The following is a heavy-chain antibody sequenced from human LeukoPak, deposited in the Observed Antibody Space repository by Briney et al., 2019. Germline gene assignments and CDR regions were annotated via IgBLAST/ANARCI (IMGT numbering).Heavy chain of an antibody. D-gene: IGHD3-10*01. CDR3: ARCSWFGELSYYYYYGMDV. V-gene: IGHV4-34*01. J-gene: IGHJ6*02. CDR1: GGSFSGYY. CDR2: INHSGST. Sequence: SETLSLTCAVYGGSFSGYYWSWIRQPPGKGLEWIVEINHSGSTNYNPSLKSRVTISVDTSKNQFSLKLSSVTAADTAVYYCARCSWFGELSYYYYYGMDVWGQGTTVTVSS.